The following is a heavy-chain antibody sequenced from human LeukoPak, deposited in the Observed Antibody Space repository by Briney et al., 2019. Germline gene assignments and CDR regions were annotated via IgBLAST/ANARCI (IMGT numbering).Heavy chain of an antibody. CDR1: GGSFSGYY. CDR3: ASSSSSWTIDY. D-gene: IGHD6-13*01. CDR2: INHSGST. V-gene: IGHV4-34*01. Sequence: PSETLSLTCAVYGGSFSGYYWSWIRQPPGKGLEWIGEINHSGSTNYNPSLKSRVTISVDTSKNQFSLKLSSVTAADTAVYYCASSSSSWTIDYGGQGTLVTVSS. J-gene: IGHJ4*02.